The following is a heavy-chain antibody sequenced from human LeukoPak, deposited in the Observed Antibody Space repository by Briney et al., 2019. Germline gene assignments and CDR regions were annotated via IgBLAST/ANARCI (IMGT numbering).Heavy chain of an antibody. D-gene: IGHD4-17*01. CDR2: IYPGDSET. Sequence: GESLKISCKASGYKFTNYWIGWVRQMPGKGLEWMTIIYPGDSETRYSPSFQGQVTISADKSIGTMYLQWSSLKASDTAMYYCARALRTGQGDYVPVLWGQGTLVTVSS. J-gene: IGHJ4*02. CDR1: GYKFTNYW. V-gene: IGHV5-51*01. CDR3: ARALRTGQGDYVPVL.